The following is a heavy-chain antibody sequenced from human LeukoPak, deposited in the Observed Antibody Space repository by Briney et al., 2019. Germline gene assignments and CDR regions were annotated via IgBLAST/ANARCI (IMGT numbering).Heavy chain of an antibody. CDR3: ARGPTDDAFDI. CDR2: INHSGST. V-gene: IGHV4-34*01. CDR1: GGSFSGYY. Sequence: EPSETLSLTCAVYGGSFSGYYWGWIRQPPGKGLEWIGEINHSGSTNYNPSLKSRVTISVDTSKNQFSLKLSSVTAADTAVYYCARGPTDDAFDIWGQGTMVTVSS. J-gene: IGHJ3*02.